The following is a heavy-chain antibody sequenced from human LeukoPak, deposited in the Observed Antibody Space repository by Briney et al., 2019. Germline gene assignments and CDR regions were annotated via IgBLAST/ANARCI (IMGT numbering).Heavy chain of an antibody. D-gene: IGHD5-18*01. CDR2: IKQDGREK. Sequence: PGGSLRLSCAASGFIFPAYGMHWVRQAPGKGLEWVANIKQDGREKYYVDSVKGRFTISRDNAKNSLYLQMNSLRAEDTAVYYCARFRTAMQLWKGYYFDYWGQGTLVTVSS. V-gene: IGHV3-7*01. J-gene: IGHJ4*02. CDR1: GFIFPAYG. CDR3: ARFRTAMQLWKGYYFDY.